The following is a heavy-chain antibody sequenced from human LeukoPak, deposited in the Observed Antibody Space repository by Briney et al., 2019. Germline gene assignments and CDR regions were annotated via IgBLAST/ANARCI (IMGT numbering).Heavy chain of an antibody. D-gene: IGHD2-2*01. Sequence: PSETLSLTCTVSGGSISSSSYYWGWIRQPPGKGLEWIGSIYYSGSTYYNPSLKSRVTISVDTSKNQFSLKLSSVTAVDTAVYYCASVCSSTSCYLNWFDPWGQGTLVTVSS. J-gene: IGHJ5*02. CDR2: IYYSGST. CDR3: ASVCSSTSCYLNWFDP. V-gene: IGHV4-39*01. CDR1: GGSISSSSYY.